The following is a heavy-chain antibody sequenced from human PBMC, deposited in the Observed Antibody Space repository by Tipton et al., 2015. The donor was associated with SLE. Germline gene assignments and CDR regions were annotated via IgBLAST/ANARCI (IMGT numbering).Heavy chain of an antibody. CDR3: AREGTTGDAFDI. CDR1: GFTFSSYG. CDR2: IRYDGSNK. V-gene: IGHV3-30*02. Sequence: LRLSCAASGFTFSSYGMHWVRQAPGKGLEWVAFIRYDGSNKYYADSVKGRFTISRDNSKNTLYLQMNSLRAEDTAVYYCAREGTTGDAFDIWGQGTMVTVSS. D-gene: IGHD4-17*01. J-gene: IGHJ3*02.